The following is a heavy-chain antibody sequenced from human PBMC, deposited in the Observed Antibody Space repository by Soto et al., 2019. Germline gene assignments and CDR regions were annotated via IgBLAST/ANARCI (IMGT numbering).Heavy chain of an antibody. V-gene: IGHV3-7*03. D-gene: IGHD2-2*01. Sequence: GGSLRLSCAASGFTFSSYWMNWVRQAPGKGLEWVANIREDGSEEYYVDSVKGRFTISRDNAKKSLYLQMYSLRAEDTAVYYCAREEYCSSTSCLGAFDFWGQGTMVTVSS. CDR2: IREDGSEE. CDR1: GFTFSSYW. J-gene: IGHJ3*01. CDR3: AREEYCSSTSCLGAFDF.